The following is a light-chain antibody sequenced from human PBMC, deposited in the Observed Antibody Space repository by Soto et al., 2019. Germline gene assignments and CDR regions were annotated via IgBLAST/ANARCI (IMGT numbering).Light chain of an antibody. CDR2: GTS. CDR3: QQRSNWPRLFT. J-gene: IGKJ3*01. V-gene: IGKV3-15*01. CDR1: QSLGTN. Sequence: EIVMTQSPATLSVSPGERATLSCRASQSLGTNLAWYQQKPGLAPRLLIYGTSTRATDIPVRFSGSGSGTDFTLTISSLEPEDFAVYYCQQRSNWPRLFTFGPGTKVDIK.